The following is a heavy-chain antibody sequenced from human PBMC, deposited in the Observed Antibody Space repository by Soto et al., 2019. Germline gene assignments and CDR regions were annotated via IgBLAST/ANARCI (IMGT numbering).Heavy chain of an antibody. CDR3: ARVVGATYRRYYYGMGV. V-gene: IGHV1-69*12. D-gene: IGHD1-26*01. CDR2: IIPIFGTA. CDR1: GGTFSSYA. Sequence: QVQLVQSGAEVKKPGSSVKVSCKASGGTFSSYAISWVRQAPGQGLEWMGGIIPIFGTANYAQKFQGRVTMTAXXSXRXXYLELSSLRSEDTAVYYCARVVGATYRRYYYGMGVWGQGTTVTVSS. J-gene: IGHJ6*02.